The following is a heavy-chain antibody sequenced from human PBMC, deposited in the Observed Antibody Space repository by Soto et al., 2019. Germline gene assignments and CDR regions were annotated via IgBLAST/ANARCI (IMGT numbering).Heavy chain of an antibody. V-gene: IGHV4-31*03. D-gene: IGHD3-10*01. CDR2: IYHSGST. Sequence: QVQLQESGPGLVKPSQTLSLTCTVSGGSISSGGYYWSWIRQHPGKGLEWIGYIYHSGSTYYNPALKCRVTISIDTSKNQFSLKLSSVTVAATAVYYCAREAAGILNWFDPWGQGTLVTVSS. CDR1: GGSISSGGYY. CDR3: AREAAGILNWFDP. J-gene: IGHJ5*02.